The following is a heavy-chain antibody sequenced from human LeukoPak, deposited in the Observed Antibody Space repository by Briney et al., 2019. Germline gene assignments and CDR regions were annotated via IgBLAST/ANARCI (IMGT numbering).Heavy chain of an antibody. CDR2: LSTSGVST. CDR1: GFTFSSFA. Sequence: PGGSLRLSCAASGFTFSSFAMSWVRQAPGKGLEWVSALSTSGVSTYYADSVKGRFTISRDNSKSTLFLQMNSLRAEDTAVYYCAKVLATRRVTTTVVVTADYFDNWGQGALVTVPS. J-gene: IGHJ4*02. CDR3: AKVLATRRVTTTVVVTADYFDN. D-gene: IGHD3-22*01. V-gene: IGHV3-23*01.